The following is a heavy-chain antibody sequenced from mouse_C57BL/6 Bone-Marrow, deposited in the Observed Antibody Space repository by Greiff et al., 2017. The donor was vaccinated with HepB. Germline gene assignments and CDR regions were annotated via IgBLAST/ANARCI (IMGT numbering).Heavy chain of an antibody. CDR1: GYSITSGYY. CDR3: ARYDYDVAMDY. V-gene: IGHV3-6*01. D-gene: IGHD2-4*01. Sequence: EVQLKESGPGLVKPSQSLSLTCSVTGYSITSGYYWNWIRQFPGNKLEWMGYISYDGSNNYNPSLKNRISITRDTSKNQFFLKLNSVTTEDTATYYCARYDYDVAMDYWGQGTSVTVSS. CDR2: ISYDGSN. J-gene: IGHJ4*01.